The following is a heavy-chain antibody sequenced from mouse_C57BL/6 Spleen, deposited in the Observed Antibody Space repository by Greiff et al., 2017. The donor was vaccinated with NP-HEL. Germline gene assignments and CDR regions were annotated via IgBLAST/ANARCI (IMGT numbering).Heavy chain of an antibody. CDR2: IDPSDSYT. Sequence: QVQLQQPGAELVKPGASVKLSCKASGYTFTSYWMQWVKQRPGQGLEWIGEIDPSDSYTNYNQKFKGKVTLTVDTSSSTAYMQLSSLTSEDCAVYYCARGDYGRELDDWGQGTTLTVSS. CDR1: GYTFTSYW. D-gene: IGHD2-4*01. CDR3: ARGDYGRELDD. J-gene: IGHJ2*01. V-gene: IGHV1-50*01.